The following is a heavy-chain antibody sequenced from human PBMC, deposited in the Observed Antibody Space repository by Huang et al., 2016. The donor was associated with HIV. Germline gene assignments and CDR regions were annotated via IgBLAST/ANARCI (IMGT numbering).Heavy chain of an antibody. CDR2: ITDGINNR. CDR3: AKDADTSGYDVLGPFGS. Sequence: EVLLLESGGGLVQPGGSLRLSCVASGFTFRSYAMSWVRQGAGKGLEWVSGITDGINNRYYAHSVKGRFAGSRDDSTNTLYLQMISLRAEDTAVYYCAKDADTSGYDVLGPFGSWGQGTLVTVSS. V-gene: IGHV3-23*01. J-gene: IGHJ4*02. D-gene: IGHD3-3*01. CDR1: GFTFRSYA.